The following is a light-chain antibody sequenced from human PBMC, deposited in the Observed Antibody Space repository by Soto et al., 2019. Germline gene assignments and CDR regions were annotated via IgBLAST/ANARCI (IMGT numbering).Light chain of an antibody. Sequence: SYELTQAPSVSVSPGQTASITCSGDKLENKYVCWYQQKAGQSPVLVIYQDGKRPSGIPERFSGSNSGNTATLIISGTQAMDEADYYCQAWDSSTVIFGGGTQLTVL. CDR3: QAWDSSTVI. CDR1: KLENKY. J-gene: IGLJ2*01. CDR2: QDG. V-gene: IGLV3-1*01.